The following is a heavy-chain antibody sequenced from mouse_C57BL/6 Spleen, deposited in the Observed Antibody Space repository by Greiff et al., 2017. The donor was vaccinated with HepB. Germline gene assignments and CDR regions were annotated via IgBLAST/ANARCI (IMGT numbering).Heavy chain of an antibody. J-gene: IGHJ3*01. D-gene: IGHD3-2*02. CDR3: ARQTAQATWFAY. Sequence: VQLQQSGPELVKPGASVKISCKASGYAFSSSWMNWVKQRPGKGLEWIGRIYPGDGDTNYNGKFKGQATLTADKSSSTAYMQLSSLTSKDAAVYFCARQTAQATWFAYWGQGTLVTVSA. V-gene: IGHV1-82*01. CDR1: GYAFSSSW. CDR2: IYPGDGDT.